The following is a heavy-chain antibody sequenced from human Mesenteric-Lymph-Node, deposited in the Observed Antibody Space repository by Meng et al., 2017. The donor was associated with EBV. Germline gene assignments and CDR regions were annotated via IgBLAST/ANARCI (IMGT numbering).Heavy chain of an antibody. CDR2: IYHTGST. CDR3: ARGFGDNNNWFGP. Sequence: QLQLQESGSGLVKPSQTLSLTCAVSGGSVSSGGNSWSWIRQPPGKGLEWIGYIYHTGSTYYNPSLKSRVTISIATSKNQFSLKLSSVTAADTAVYFCARGFGDNNNWFGPWGQGTLVTVSS. J-gene: IGHJ5*02. D-gene: IGHD4-17*01. V-gene: IGHV4-30-2*01. CDR1: GGSVSSGGNS.